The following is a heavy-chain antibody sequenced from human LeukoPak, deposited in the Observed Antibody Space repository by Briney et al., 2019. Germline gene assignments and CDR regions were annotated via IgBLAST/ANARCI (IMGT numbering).Heavy chain of an antibody. CDR3: ARDPPEVKQQPDDAFDI. D-gene: IGHD6-13*01. J-gene: IGHJ3*02. Sequence: SVTVSCKASGGTFSSYAISWVRQAPGQGLEWMGGIIPIFGTANYAQKFQGRVTITADKSTSTAYMELSSLRSEDTAVYYCARDPPEVKQQPDDAFDIWGQGTMVTVSS. CDR1: GGTFSSYA. V-gene: IGHV1-69*06. CDR2: IIPIFGTA.